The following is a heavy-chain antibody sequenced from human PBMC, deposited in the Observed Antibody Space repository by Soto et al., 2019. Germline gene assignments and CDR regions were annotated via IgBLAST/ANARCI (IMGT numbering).Heavy chain of an antibody. CDR3: ARERDTTYYYDSSAYQQANWFDP. V-gene: IGHV3-7*03. Sequence: PGGSLRLSCAASGFTFSSYWMSWVRQAPGKGLEWVANIKQDGSEKYYVDSVKGRFTISRDNAKNSLYLQMNSLRAEDTAVYYCARERDTTYYYDSSAYQQANWFDPWGQGTLVTVSS. CDR2: IKQDGSEK. CDR1: GFTFSSYW. J-gene: IGHJ5*02. D-gene: IGHD3-22*01.